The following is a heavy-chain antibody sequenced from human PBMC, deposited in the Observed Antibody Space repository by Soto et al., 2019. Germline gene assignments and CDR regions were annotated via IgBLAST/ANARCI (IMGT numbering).Heavy chain of an antibody. J-gene: IGHJ4*02. CDR2: INPSGGST. CDR1: GYTFTSYY. CDR3: ARGDGRGTAMAGHFDY. V-gene: IGHV1-46*01. D-gene: IGHD5-18*01. Sequence: GASVKVSCKASGYTFTSYYMHWVRQAPGQGLEWMGIINPSGGSTSYAQKFQGRVTMTRDTSTSTVYMELSSLRSEDTAVYYCARGDGRGTAMAGHFDYWGQGTLVTVSS.